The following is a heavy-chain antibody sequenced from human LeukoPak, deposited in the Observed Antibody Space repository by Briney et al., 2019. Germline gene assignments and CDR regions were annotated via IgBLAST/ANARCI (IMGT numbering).Heavy chain of an antibody. CDR1: GGSIISGGYY. J-gene: IGHJ4*02. D-gene: IGHD5-12*01. Sequence: PSETLSLTCTVSGGSIISGGYYWTWIRQHPGKGLEWIGYIYYTGNTYFNPSLKSRVTISVDTSKNQFSLKLSSVTAADPAVYYCARVTGSAVATIYFDYWGQGTLVTVSS. CDR3: ARVTGSAVATIYFDY. V-gene: IGHV4-31*03. CDR2: IYYTGNT.